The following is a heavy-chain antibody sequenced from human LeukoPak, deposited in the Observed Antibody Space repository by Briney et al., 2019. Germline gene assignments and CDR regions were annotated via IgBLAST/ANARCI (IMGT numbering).Heavy chain of an antibody. CDR2: IDYSGST. J-gene: IGHJ2*01. D-gene: IGHD6-13*01. CDR1: GGSISSYY. CDR3: ARDVIAGAGLDL. V-gene: IGHV4-59*01. Sequence: SETLSLTCTVSGGSISSYYWSWIRQPPGKGLEWIGYIDYSGSTNYNPSLKSRVAISVDTSKNQFSLKLSSVSAADTAIYYCARDVIAGAGLDLWGRGTLVTVSS.